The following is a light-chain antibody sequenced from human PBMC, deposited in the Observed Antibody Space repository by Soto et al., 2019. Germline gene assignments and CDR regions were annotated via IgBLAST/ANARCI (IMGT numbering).Light chain of an antibody. J-gene: IGKJ5*01. CDR1: QDISNY. V-gene: IGKV1-33*01. CDR3: QQSDSLPIT. CDR2: DAS. Sequence: DIQMTQSPSSLSASVGDRVTITCRASQDISNYLNWYQHRPGKAPKLLIYDASNLERGVPSRFSGTRSGTHFTFAITSLQPEDVATYSFQQSDSLPITFGQVKRLEI.